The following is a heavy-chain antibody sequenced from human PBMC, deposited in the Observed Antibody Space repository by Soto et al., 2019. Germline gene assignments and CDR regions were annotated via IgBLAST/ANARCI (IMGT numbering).Heavy chain of an antibody. CDR2: IKSKTDGGTT. CDR1: VFTFINAW. J-gene: IGHJ4*02. D-gene: IGHD3-3*01. CDR3: TTIRGITIFGVVITNDY. V-gene: IGHV3-15*01. Sequence: PGWSLRLSCASSVFTFINAWMSWVRQAPGKGLEWVGRIKSKTDGGTTDYAAPVKGRFTISRDDSKNTLYLQMNSLKTEDTAVYYCTTIRGITIFGVVITNDYWGQGTLVTVSS.